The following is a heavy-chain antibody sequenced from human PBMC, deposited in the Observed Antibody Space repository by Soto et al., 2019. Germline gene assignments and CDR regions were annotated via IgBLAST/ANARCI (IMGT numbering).Heavy chain of an antibody. J-gene: IGHJ4*02. CDR2: MSYDGTKE. CDR1: GFTLSTYG. D-gene: IGHD6-6*01. Sequence: VALVEAGGGVVQPGRSLRLSCAASGFTLSTYGMHWVRQAPGKGLEWVAAMSYDGTKEYYADSVKGRFTISRDNSRNTLFLQPNSLRAEDTAVYYCAKEYGSTWIDHWGQGTLVTVSS. CDR3: AKEYGSTWIDH. V-gene: IGHV3-30*18.